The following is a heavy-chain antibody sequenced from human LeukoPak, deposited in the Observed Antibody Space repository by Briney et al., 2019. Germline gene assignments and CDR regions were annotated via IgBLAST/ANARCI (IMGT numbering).Heavy chain of an antibody. J-gene: IGHJ4*02. Sequence: GSLRLSCAASGFTFSIYDMTWVRQAPGKGLERVSSTTDTSSYIYYADSVKDRFTVSRDNAKNSLFLQMNSLRAEDTAVYYCARDMSGGNSGYWGQGTLVTVSS. CDR1: GFTFSIYD. CDR3: ARDMSGGNSGY. D-gene: IGHD4-23*01. CDR2: TTDTSSYI. V-gene: IGHV3-21*01.